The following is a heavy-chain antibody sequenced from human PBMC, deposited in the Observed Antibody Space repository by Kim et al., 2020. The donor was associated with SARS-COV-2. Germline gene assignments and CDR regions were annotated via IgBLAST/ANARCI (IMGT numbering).Heavy chain of an antibody. D-gene: IGHD6-19*01. CDR3: AKELGASSGWSFRHGMDV. CDR1: GFTFSSYA. J-gene: IGHJ6*02. Sequence: GGSLRLSCAASGFTFSSYAMSWVRQAPGKGLEWVSAISGSGGSTYYADSVKGRFTISRDNSKNTLYLQMNSLRAEDTAVYYCAKELGASSGWSFRHGMDVCGQGTTVTVSS. V-gene: IGHV3-23*01. CDR2: ISGSGGST.